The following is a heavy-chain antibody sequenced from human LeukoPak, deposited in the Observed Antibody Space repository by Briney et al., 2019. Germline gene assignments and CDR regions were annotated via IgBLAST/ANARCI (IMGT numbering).Heavy chain of an antibody. CDR1: GFTFSSYA. D-gene: IGHD3-22*01. Sequence: GGSLRLSCAASGFTFSSYAMSWVRQAPGKGLEWVSAISGSGGSTYYADSVKGRFTISRDNSKNTLYLQMNSLRAEDTAVYYCARENYYDSSGPQPNAFDIWGQGTMVTVSS. V-gene: IGHV3-23*01. CDR2: ISGSGGST. J-gene: IGHJ3*02. CDR3: ARENYYDSSGPQPNAFDI.